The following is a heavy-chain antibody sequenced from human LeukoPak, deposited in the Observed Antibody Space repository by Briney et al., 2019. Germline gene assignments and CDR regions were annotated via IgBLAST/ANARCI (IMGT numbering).Heavy chain of an antibody. CDR3: ARADLRLTWDAVYDILTAGLFDY. D-gene: IGHD3-9*01. CDR2: ITSRSSYI. CDR1: GFTFSSYA. Sequence: GGSLRLSCAASGFTFSSYAMSWVRQAPGKGLEWVSSITSRSSYIYYADSVKGRFTISRDNSKNTLYLQMNSLRAEDTAVYYCARADLRLTWDAVYDILTAGLFDYWGQGTLVTVSS. J-gene: IGHJ4*02. V-gene: IGHV3-21*01.